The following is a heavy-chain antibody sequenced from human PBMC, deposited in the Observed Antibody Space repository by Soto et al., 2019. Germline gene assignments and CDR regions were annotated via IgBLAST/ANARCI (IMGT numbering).Heavy chain of an antibody. CDR2: IYYSVTT. V-gene: IGHV4-59*08. CDR3: ATTNLGICGTIGFNI. J-gene: IGHJ3*02. D-gene: IGHD1-7*01. Sequence: QVQLQESGPGLVKPSETLSLTCTVSGDSISSYYWSWIRQPPGKGLEWIGFIYYSVTTNYNPSLKSRVTISADTSKNQFSLKLSSVTAADTAVYYCATTNLGICGTIGFNIWGQGTMVTVSS. CDR1: GDSISSYY.